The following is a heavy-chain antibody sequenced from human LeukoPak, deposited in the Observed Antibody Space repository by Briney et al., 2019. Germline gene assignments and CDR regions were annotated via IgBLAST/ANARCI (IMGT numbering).Heavy chain of an antibody. CDR3: ARDAEVGARHFDY. CDR2: INPNSGDT. V-gene: IGHV1-2*06. Sequence: ASVTVSCKASGYTFTGYHMHWVRQAPGQGLEWMGRINPNSGDTNYAQKFQGRVTMTRDTSISTAYMELSRLRSDDTAVYYCARDAEVGARHFDYWGQGTLVTVSS. CDR1: GYTFTGYH. J-gene: IGHJ4*02. D-gene: IGHD1-26*01.